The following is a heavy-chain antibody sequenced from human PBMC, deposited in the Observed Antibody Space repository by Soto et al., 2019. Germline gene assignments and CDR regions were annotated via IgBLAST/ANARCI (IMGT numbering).Heavy chain of an antibody. V-gene: IGHV4-59*01. CDR3: ARVRRFLEWRPMGGMDV. D-gene: IGHD3-3*01. CDR2: IYYSGST. CDR1: GGSISSYY. J-gene: IGHJ6*02. Sequence: SETLSLTCTVSGGSISSYYWSWIRQPPGKGLEWIGYIYYSGSTNYNPSLKSRVTISVDTSKNQFSLKLSSVTAADTAEYYCARVRRFLEWRPMGGMDVWGQGTTVTVSS.